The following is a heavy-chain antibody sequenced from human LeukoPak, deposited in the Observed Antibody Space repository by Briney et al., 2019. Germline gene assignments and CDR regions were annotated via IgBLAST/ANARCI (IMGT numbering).Heavy chain of an antibody. CDR2: IYPRDSDT. D-gene: IGHD1-1*01. CDR3: ARPHTLNVGSDSSDY. Sequence: HGESLKISCKGSGYNFTNYWIGWVRQMPGKGLEWMGIIYPRDSDTRYSPSFQGQVTISADKSITTAYLQWRSLKASDTATYYCARPHTLNVGSDSSDYWGQGTLVTVSS. V-gene: IGHV5-51*01. J-gene: IGHJ4*02. CDR1: GYNFTNYW.